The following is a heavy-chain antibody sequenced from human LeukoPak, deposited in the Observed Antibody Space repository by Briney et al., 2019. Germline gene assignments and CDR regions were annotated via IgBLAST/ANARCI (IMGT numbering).Heavy chain of an antibody. CDR2: IYHSGST. V-gene: IGHV4-38-2*01. CDR3: ASTYSSGYYFFPYFDY. J-gene: IGHJ4*02. CDR1: GYSISSGYY. Sequence: SETLSLTCSFSGYSISSGYYWGWIRQPPGQGLEWIGNIYHSGSTYYNPSLKSRVTISVDTSKNQFSLKLSSVTAADTAVYYCASTYSSGYYFFPYFDYWGQGTLVTVSS. D-gene: IGHD3-22*01.